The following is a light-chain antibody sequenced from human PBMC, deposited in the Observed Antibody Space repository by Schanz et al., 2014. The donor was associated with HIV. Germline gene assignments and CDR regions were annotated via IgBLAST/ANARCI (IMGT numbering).Light chain of an antibody. CDR3: GTWDSNLNDWL. CDR2: ENN. V-gene: IGLV1-40*01. CDR1: SSTIGAGYD. J-gene: IGLJ3*02. Sequence: QSVLTQPPSVSGAPGQRITISCTGSSSTIGAGYDVHWYQQVPGTAPKLLIYENNHRPSGVPDRISGSRSATSASLAITGLQAEDEAIYYCGTWDSNLNDWLFGGGTKLTVL.